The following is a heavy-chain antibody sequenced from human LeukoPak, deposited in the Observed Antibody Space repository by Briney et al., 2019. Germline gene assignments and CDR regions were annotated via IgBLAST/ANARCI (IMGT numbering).Heavy chain of an antibody. J-gene: IGHJ6*04. D-gene: IGHD6-25*01. Sequence: GGSLRLSCAASGFTFSAYSLHWLRQAPGKGLEWVADLSYDGSNQYYADSVKGRFTISRDTSKNVLYLQMNSLGAEDTAVYYCAREYGIAAVGGLDVWGKEITVTVSS. V-gene: IGHV3-30*04. CDR1: GFTFSAYS. CDR3: AREYGIAAVGGLDV. CDR2: LSYDGSNQ.